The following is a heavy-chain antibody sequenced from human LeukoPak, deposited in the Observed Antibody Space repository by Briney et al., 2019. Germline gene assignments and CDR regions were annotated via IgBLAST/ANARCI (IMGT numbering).Heavy chain of an antibody. D-gene: IGHD5-18*01. CDR1: GGSFSGYF. V-gene: IGHV4-34*01. J-gene: IGHJ3*02. CDR2: INHSGST. Sequence: SETLSLTCAVYGGSFSGYFWSWIRQSPGKGLEWIGEINHSGSTNYNPSLKSRVTISVGTSKNQFSMKLSSVTAADTAVYYCARLLRGGRDTAMVTMIVVRAKPGAFDSWGQGTMVTVSS. CDR3: ARLLRGGRDTAMVTMIVVRAKPGAFDS.